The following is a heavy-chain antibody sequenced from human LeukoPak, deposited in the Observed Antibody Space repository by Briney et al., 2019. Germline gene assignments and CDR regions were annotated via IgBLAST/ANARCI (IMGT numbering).Heavy chain of an antibody. J-gene: IGHJ4*02. CDR3: ARVAAKTVDH. CDR1: GFTFSSYS. D-gene: IGHD2-15*01. Sequence: GGSLRLSCAASGFTFSSYSINWVRQAPGKGLEWVSSISSSSSYIYYADSVKGRFTISRDNAKNSLYLQMNSLRAEDTAVYYCARVAAKTVDHWGQGTLVTVSS. CDR2: ISSSSSYI. V-gene: IGHV3-21*01.